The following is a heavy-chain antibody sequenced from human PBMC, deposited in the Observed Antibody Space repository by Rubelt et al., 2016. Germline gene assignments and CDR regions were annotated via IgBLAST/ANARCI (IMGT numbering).Heavy chain of an antibody. D-gene: IGHD6-19*01. V-gene: IGHV4-39*07. Sequence: TYYNPSLKSRVTISVDTSKNQFSLKLSSVTAADTAVYYCARDYGQWVVHIDYWGQGTLVTVSS. J-gene: IGHJ4*02. CDR3: ARDYGQWVVHIDY. CDR2: T.